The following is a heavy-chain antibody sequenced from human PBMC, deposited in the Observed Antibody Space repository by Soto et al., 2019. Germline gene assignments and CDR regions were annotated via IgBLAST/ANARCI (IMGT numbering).Heavy chain of an antibody. CDR2: ITTGGNT. J-gene: IGHJ3*01. Sequence: HPGGSLRLSCAASGSTFSSKYMSWVRQAPGKGLEWVSGITTGGNTYYADSVKGRFSISRENAKNSFYLQTSSLRAEDTAMYYCVRVNADAYDVWGQGTMVTVSS. CDR1: GSTFSSKY. CDR3: VRVNADAYDV. V-gene: IGHV3-53*01.